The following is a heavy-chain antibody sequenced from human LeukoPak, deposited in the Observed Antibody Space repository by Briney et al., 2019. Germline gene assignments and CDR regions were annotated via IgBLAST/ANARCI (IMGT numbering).Heavy chain of an antibody. CDR2: IYYSGST. CDR3: ARVEGNYDFWSGYYPYYYYMDV. V-gene: IGHV4-59*11. Sequence: SETLSLTCTVSGGSISSHYWSWIRQPPGKGLEWIGYIYYSGSTNYNPSLKSRVTISVDTSKNQFSLKLSSVTAADTAVYYCARVEGNYDFWSGYYPYYYYMDVWGKGTTVTVSS. J-gene: IGHJ6*03. D-gene: IGHD3-3*01. CDR1: GGSISSHY.